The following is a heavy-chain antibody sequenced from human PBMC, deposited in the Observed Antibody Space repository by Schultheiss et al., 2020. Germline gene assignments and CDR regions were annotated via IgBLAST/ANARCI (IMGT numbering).Heavy chain of an antibody. V-gene: IGHV4-61*08. Sequence: SETLSLTCTVSGGSISSGGYYWSWIRQHPGKGLEWIGYIYYSGSTYYNPSLKSRVTISVDTSKNQFSLKLSSVTAADTAVYYCARDSSSWQLDVWGKGTTVTVSS. CDR1: GGSISSGGYY. CDR3: ARDSSSWQLDV. D-gene: IGHD6-13*01. CDR2: IYYSGST. J-gene: IGHJ6*04.